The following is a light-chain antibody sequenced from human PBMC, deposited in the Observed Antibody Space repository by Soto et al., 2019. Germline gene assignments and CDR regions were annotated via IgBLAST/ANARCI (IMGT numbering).Light chain of an antibody. CDR3: ATWDDGLNGWV. J-gene: IGLJ3*02. CDR1: TSNIGSNA. CDR2: TNN. V-gene: IGLV1-44*01. Sequence: QSVVTQPPSASGTPGQRVTISCSGRTSNIGSNAVNWYQQFPGRAPKVLIYTNNERPSGVPDRFSGSKSGTSASLAISGLQSEDEADYYCATWDDGLNGWVFGGGTKLTVL.